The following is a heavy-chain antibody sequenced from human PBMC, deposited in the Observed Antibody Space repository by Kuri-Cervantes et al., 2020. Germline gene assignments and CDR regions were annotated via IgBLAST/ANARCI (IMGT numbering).Heavy chain of an antibody. CDR1: GYSISSGYY. CDR3: ARGSYYDSSGYLDYFDY. D-gene: IGHD3-22*01. V-gene: IGHV4-38-2*01. J-gene: IGHJ4*02. CDR2: IYHSGST. Sequence: GSLRLSCAVSGYSISSGYYWGWIRQPPGKGLEWIGSIYHSGSTYYNPSLKSRVTISVDKSKNQFSLKLSSVTAADTAVYYCARGSYYDSSGYLDYFDYWGQGTLVTVSS.